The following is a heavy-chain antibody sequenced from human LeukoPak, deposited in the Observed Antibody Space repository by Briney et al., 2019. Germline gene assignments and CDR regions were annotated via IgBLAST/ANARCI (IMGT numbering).Heavy chain of an antibody. D-gene: IGHD2-21*01. CDR1: EFTFSTYS. J-gene: IGHJ4*02. V-gene: IGHV3-21*01. CDR2: ISSRSSPI. Sequence: PGGSLRLSCVAFEFTFSTYSMNWVRQAPGKGLEWVSSISSRSSPIYYADSVKGRFTISRDNAKNSLYLQMNSLRAEDTALYYCAREFRGGGDPFDYWGQGTRVTVSS. CDR3: AREFRGGGDPFDY.